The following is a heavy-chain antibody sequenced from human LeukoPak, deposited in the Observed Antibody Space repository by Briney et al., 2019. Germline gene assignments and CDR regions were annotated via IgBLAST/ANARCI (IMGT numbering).Heavy chain of an antibody. CDR1: GFTFSSYG. D-gene: IGHD6-19*01. CDR2: ISYDGSSI. Sequence: GRSLRLSCAASGFTFSSYGMHWVRQAPGKGLEWVAVISYDGSSIYYADSVRGRFTISRDNSKNTLYLQMNSLRTEDSAVYYCARAGLPRTYSSGWYYFDYWGQGTLVTVSS. CDR3: ARAGLPRTYSSGWYYFDY. V-gene: IGHV3-30*19. J-gene: IGHJ4*02.